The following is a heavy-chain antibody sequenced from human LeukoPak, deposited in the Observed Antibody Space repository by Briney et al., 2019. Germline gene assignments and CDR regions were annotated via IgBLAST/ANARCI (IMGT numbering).Heavy chain of an antibody. CDR1: GGSISSGSYY. Sequence: SQTLSLTCTVSGGSISSGSYYWSWIGQPAGKRLEWIGRIYSSTNANYNPSLKSRVTISVDTSKNQFSLKLSSVTAADTAVFYCVRDSEYYFDYWGQGILVTVSS. CDR2: IYSSTNA. V-gene: IGHV4-61*02. J-gene: IGHJ4*02. CDR3: VRDSEYYFDY.